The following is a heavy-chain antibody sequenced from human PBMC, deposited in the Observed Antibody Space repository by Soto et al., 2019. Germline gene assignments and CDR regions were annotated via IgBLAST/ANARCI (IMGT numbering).Heavy chain of an antibody. V-gene: IGHV3-30*02. CDR2: IGYDGSNK. D-gene: IGHD6-19*01. CDR1: GFTFSSYG. Sequence: GGSLRLSFAASGFTFSSYGMHWVRQAPGKGLEWVSFIGYDGSNKYYGDSVKVRFTISRENSNNTLYLQMNSLRAEDTAVYYCAREPIAVAGTLWYFXYWGKGTLVTVXS. CDR3: AREPIAVAGTLWYFXY. J-gene: IGHJ4*02.